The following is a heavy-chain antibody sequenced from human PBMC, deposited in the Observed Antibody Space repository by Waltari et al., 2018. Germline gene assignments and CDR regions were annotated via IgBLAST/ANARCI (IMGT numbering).Heavy chain of an antibody. CDR2: IKSKTDGGTT. CDR3: TTSGYYYYMGV. CDR1: GFTFSNAW. Sequence: EVQLVESGGGLVKPGGSLRLSCAASGFTFSNAWMSWVRRAPGKGLEWVGRIKSKTDGGTTDYAAPVKSRFTISRDDSKNTLYLQMNSLKTEDTAVYYCTTSGYYYYMGVWGKGTTVTVSS. D-gene: IGHD6-25*01. J-gene: IGHJ6*03. V-gene: IGHV3-15*01.